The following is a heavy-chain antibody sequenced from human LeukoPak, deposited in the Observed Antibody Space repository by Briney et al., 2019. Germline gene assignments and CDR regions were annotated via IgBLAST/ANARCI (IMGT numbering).Heavy chain of an antibody. CDR1: GFTFSSYS. CDR2: ISISSSTI. Sequence: GSLRLSCAASGFTFSSYSMNWVRQAPGKGLEWVSYISISSSTIYYADSMKGRFTISRDNAKNSLYLQMNSLRAEDTAVYYCATLDDILTGYWVFDYWGQGTLVTVSS. J-gene: IGHJ4*02. V-gene: IGHV3-48*01. CDR3: ATLDDILTGYWVFDY. D-gene: IGHD3-9*01.